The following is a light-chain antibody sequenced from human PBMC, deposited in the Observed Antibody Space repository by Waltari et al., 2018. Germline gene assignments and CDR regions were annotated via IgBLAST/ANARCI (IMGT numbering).Light chain of an antibody. Sequence: QSALTQPRSVSGSPGQSVTLSCTGTSRDVGGYNYVSWYQQHPGKAPKLMMYDVSKRPSGVPDRFSGSKSGNTASLTISGLQAEDEADYYCCSYAGSYAYVFGTGTKVTVL. CDR2: DVS. CDR1: SRDVGGYNY. CDR3: CSYAGSYAYV. J-gene: IGLJ1*01. V-gene: IGLV2-11*01.